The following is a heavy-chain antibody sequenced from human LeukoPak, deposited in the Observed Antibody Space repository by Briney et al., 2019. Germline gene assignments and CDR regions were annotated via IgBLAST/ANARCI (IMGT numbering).Heavy chain of an antibody. D-gene: IGHD4-11*01. V-gene: IGHV3-11*04. CDR2: ISSSGSTI. CDR3: ARPGPSLQRYNWFDP. Sequence: TGGSLRLSCAASGFTFSDYYMSWIRQAPGKGLEWVSYISSSGSTIYYADSVKGRFTISRDNAKNSLYLQMNSLRAEDTAVYYCARPGPSLQRYNWFDPWGQGTLVTVSS. J-gene: IGHJ5*02. CDR1: GFTFSDYY.